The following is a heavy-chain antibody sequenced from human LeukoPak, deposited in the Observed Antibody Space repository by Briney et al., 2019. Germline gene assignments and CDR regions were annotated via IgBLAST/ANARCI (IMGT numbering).Heavy chain of an antibody. CDR2: IRSKTEGGTT. J-gene: IGHJ4*02. CDR1: GFTLSNAW. D-gene: IGHD3-22*01. Sequence: GGSLRLSCAASGFTLSNAWMSWVRQAPGKGLEWVGRIRSKTEGGTTEYAAPVKGRFTISRDDTKNTLYLQMYSLKTEDTAVYYCTKYYYDTSGFYYHYDYWGQGTLVTVCS. V-gene: IGHV3-15*01. CDR3: TKYYYDTSGFYYHYDY.